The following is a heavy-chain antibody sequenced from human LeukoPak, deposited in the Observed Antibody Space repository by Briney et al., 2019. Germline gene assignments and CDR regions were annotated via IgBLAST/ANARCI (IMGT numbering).Heavy chain of an antibody. CDR3: ARKSLGIAAAGTFFGS. CDR1: GFTVSNNF. V-gene: IGHV3-53*01. J-gene: IGHJ5*02. Sequence: GSLRLSCAASGFTVSNNFVTWVRQAPGKGLEWVSIIYSGGGTDYADSVKGRFTISRDNSKNTVYLQMNSLRAEDTAVYHCARKSLGIAAAGTFFGSWGQGTLVTVSS. CDR2: IYSGGGT. D-gene: IGHD6-13*01.